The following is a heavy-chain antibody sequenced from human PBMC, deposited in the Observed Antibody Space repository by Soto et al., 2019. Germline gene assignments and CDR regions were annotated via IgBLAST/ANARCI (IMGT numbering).Heavy chain of an antibody. J-gene: IGHJ4*02. CDR1: GFTFSSYS. CDR3: ARDSGYCSSTSCPFYY. V-gene: IGHV3-21*01. CDR2: ISSSSSYI. D-gene: IGHD2-2*01. Sequence: GGSLRLSCAASGFTFSSYSMNWVRQAPGKGLEWVSSISSSSSYIYYADSVKGRFTISRDNAKNSLYLQMNSLRAEDTAVYYCARDSGYCSSTSCPFYYWGQGTLVTVSS.